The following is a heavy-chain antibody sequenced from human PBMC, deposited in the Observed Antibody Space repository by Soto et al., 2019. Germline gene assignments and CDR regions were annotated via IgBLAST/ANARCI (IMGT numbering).Heavy chain of an antibody. J-gene: IGHJ6*02. CDR1: GGSISSGGYY. Sequence: TSETLSLTCTVSGGSISSGGYYWSWIRQHPGKGLEWIGYIYYSGSTYYNPSLKSRVTISVDTSKNQFSLKLSSVTAADTAVYYCAREKYWAVSYYYYGMDVWGQGTTVTVSS. V-gene: IGHV4-31*03. D-gene: IGHD2-8*02. CDR3: AREKYWAVSYYYYGMDV. CDR2: IYYSGST.